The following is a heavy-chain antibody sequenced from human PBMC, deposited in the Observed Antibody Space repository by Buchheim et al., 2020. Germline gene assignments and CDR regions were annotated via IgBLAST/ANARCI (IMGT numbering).Heavy chain of an antibody. CDR1: GFTFSSYS. CDR2: ISSSSSYI. D-gene: IGHD2-2*02. CDR3: ARDRGVVVPAAINYYGMDV. V-gene: IGHV3-21*01. J-gene: IGHJ6*02. Sequence: EVQLVESGGGLVKPGGSLRLSCAASGFTFSSYSMNWVRQAPGKGLEWVSSISSSSSYIYYAASVKGRFTISRDNAKNSLYLQMNSLRAEDTAVYYCARDRGVVVPAAINYYGMDVWGQGTT.